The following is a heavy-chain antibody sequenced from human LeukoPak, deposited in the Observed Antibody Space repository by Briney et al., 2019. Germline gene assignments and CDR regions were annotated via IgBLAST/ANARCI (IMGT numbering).Heavy chain of an antibody. D-gene: IGHD4-23*01. CDR1: GFTFSSYG. CDR3: ARGVYGGTFDY. Sequence: GGSLRLSCAASGFTFSSYGMHWVRQAPGKGLEWVAVIWYDGSNKYYADSVKGRFTISRDNSKNTLYLQMNSLRAEDTAVYYCARGVYGGTFDYWGQGTLVTVSS. CDR2: IWYDGSNK. J-gene: IGHJ4*02. V-gene: IGHV3-33*01.